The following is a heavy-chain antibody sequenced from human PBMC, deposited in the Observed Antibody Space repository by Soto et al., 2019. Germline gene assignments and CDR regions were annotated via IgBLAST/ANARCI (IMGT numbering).Heavy chain of an antibody. CDR2: MNPINGAT. CDR3: ARGSLYYYDSSGWPYAFDI. Sequence: ASVKVSCRASGYDFTAYDINWVRQASGQGLEWMGWMNPINGATGSARRFQGRVSMTRNTATGTAYLELTSLRSEDTAVYYCARGSLYYYDSSGWPYAFDIWGQGTMVTVSS. J-gene: IGHJ3*02. V-gene: IGHV1-8*02. CDR1: GYDFTAYD. D-gene: IGHD3-22*01.